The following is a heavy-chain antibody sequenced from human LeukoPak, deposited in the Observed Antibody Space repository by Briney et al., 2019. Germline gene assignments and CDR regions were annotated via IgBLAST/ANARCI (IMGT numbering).Heavy chain of an antibody. D-gene: IGHD4-17*01. V-gene: IGHV3-23*01. CDR2: MGGGGGST. CDR3: ASVRYGDLDV. J-gene: IGHJ6*02. Sequence: GGSLRLSCAASGFTFRSYAMSWVRQAPGKGLEWVSSMGGGGGSTYYADSVKGRFTISRDDSKNTLYLQMNSLRAEDTAAYYCASVRYGDLDVWGQGTTVTVSS. CDR1: GFTFRSYA.